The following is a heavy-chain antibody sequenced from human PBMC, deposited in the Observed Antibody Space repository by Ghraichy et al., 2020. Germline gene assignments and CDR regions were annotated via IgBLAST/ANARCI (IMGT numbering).Heavy chain of an antibody. D-gene: IGHD3-10*01. CDR3: ARVGNTMVRGVIGRFDP. CDR1: GGSISSGGYS. V-gene: IGHV4-30-2*01. J-gene: IGHJ5*02. CDR2: IYHSGST. Sequence: SETLSLTCAVSGGSISSGGYSWSWIRQPPGKGLEWIGYIYHSGSTYYNPSLKSRVTISVDRSKNQFSLKLSSVTAADTAVYYCARVGNTMVRGVIGRFDPWGQGTLVTVSS.